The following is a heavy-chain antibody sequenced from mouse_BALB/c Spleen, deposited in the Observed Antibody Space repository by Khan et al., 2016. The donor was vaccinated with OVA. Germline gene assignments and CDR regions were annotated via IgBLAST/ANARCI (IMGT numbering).Heavy chain of an antibody. CDR3: ASGGYWYFDV. CDR1: GYTFTNYG. J-gene: IGHJ1*01. V-gene: IGHV9-3-1*01. Sequence: QIQLVQSGPELKKPGGTVKISCKASGYTFTNYGMNWVKQAPGKGLKWMGWINTYTEEPTYADDFKGRFAFSLETSASTAYLQINNLKNEDTATYFCASGGYWYFDVWGAGTTVTVSS. D-gene: IGHD1-1*02. CDR2: INTYTEEP.